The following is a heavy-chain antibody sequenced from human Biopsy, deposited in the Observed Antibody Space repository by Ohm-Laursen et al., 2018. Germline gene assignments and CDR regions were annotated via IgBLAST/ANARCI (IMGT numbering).Heavy chain of an antibody. CDR2: IYVSGST. CDR1: GTSIITYS. J-gene: IGHJ3*01. CDR3: ASVVLGPTNDAFDL. V-gene: IGHV4-4*07. D-gene: IGHD3-22*01. Sequence: TLSLTCSVSGTSIITYSWGWIRQPAGKGLEWIGRIYVSGSTNYNPSLKSRVTMSVDTSKKQLSLRLRSVTAADTAMYYCASVVLGPTNDAFDLWGQGTMVVVSS.